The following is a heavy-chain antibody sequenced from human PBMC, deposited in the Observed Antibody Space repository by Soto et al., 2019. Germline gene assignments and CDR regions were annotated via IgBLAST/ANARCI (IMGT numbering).Heavy chain of an antibody. CDR3: ARGGVDYYDSSGYHFSTYYFDY. CDR1: GGSISSTNYY. V-gene: IGHV4-39*07. D-gene: IGHD3-22*01. J-gene: IGHJ4*02. CDR2: IYHSGST. Sequence: SQTLSLTCTVSGGSISSTNYYWGWIRQPPGKGLEWIGYIYHSGSTYYNPSLKSRVTISVDRSKNQFSLKLSSVTAADTAVYYCARGGVDYYDSSGYHFSTYYFDYLGQGTLVTGS.